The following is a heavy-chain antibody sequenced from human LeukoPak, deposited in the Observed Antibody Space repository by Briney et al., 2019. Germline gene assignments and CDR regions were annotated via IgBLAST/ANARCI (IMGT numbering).Heavy chain of an antibody. D-gene: IGHD3-22*01. CDR2: IKKDGSEK. CDR1: GFPFSDYW. Sequence: GGSLRLSCAASGFPFSDYWMSWVRQAPGKGLEWVANIKKDGSEKSYVDSVKGRFTISRDNAKNSLYLQMNSLRAEDTAVYYCARAGRHSLGYYWLYWGQGTLVTVSS. J-gene: IGHJ4*02. CDR3: ARAGRHSLGYYWLY. V-gene: IGHV3-7*01.